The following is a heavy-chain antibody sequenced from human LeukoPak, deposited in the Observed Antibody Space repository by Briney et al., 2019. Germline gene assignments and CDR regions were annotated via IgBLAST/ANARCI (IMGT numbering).Heavy chain of an antibody. J-gene: IGHJ6*03. V-gene: IGHV3-30*02. D-gene: IGHD1-26*01. CDR3: ARESIWTWELLRMYYYYYYMDV. CDR2: IRYDGSNK. CDR1: GFTFSSYA. Sequence: GGSLRLSCAASGFTFSSYAMHWVRQAPGKGLEWVSFIRYDGSNKYYADSVKGRFTISRDNSKNTLYLQMNSLRAEDTAVYYCARESIWTWELLRMYYYYYYMDVWGKGTTVTVSS.